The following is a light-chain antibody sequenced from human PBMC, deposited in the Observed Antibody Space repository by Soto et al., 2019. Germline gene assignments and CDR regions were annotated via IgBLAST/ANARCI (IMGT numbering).Light chain of an antibody. CDR3: SSYTSKSGV. Sequence: QSALTQPASVSGFPGHSITISCTGTSSDVGRYNFVSWYQQHPGKAPKLIIYDGSNRPSGVSDRFSASRSGDTASLTISGLQTGDEADYYCSSYTSKSGVFGGGTQLTVL. CDR1: SSDVGRYNF. J-gene: IGLJ3*02. CDR2: DGS. V-gene: IGLV2-14*03.